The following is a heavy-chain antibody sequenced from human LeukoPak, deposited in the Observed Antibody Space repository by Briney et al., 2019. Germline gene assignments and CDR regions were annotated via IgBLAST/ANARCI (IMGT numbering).Heavy chain of an antibody. J-gene: IGHJ5*02. CDR3: ARETGYSSSWTDNWFDP. Sequence: PGGSLRLSCAASGFTFSSYWMSWVRQAPGKGLEWVANIKQDGSEKYYVDSVKGRFTISRDNAKNSLYLQMNSLRAEDTAVYYCARETGYSSSWTDNWFDPWGQGTLVTGSS. D-gene: IGHD6-13*01. CDR1: GFTFSSYW. V-gene: IGHV3-7*01. CDR2: IKQDGSEK.